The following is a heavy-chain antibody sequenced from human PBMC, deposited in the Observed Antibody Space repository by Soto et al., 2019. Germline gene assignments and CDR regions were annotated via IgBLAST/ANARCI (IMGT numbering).Heavy chain of an antibody. D-gene: IGHD1-26*01. Sequence: PSETLSLTCAVYGGSFSGYYWSWIRQPPGKGLEWIGEINHSGSTNYNPSLKSRVTISVDTSKNQFSLKLSSVTAADTAVYYCARGRLGATILSYYGMDVWGQGTTVTSP. CDR1: GGSFSGYY. CDR2: INHSGST. J-gene: IGHJ6*02. V-gene: IGHV4-34*01. CDR3: ARGRLGATILSYYGMDV.